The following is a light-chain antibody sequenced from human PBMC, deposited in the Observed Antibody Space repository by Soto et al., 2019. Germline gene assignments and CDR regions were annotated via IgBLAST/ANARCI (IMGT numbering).Light chain of an antibody. CDR1: QDIGRS. Sequence: AIQLTQSPSSLSASVGDRVTFTCRASQDIGRSLAWYQQRPQKAPKLLIYDVSTLQSGVPSRFSGSGSRADFTLTISSLQPEDFATYYCHHLHSYPLGFGGGTKVEIK. V-gene: IGKV1-13*02. CDR3: HHLHSYPLG. J-gene: IGKJ4*01. CDR2: DVS.